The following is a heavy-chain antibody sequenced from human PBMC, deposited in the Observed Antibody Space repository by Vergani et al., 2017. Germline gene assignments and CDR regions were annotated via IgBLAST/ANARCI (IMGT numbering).Heavy chain of an antibody. D-gene: IGHD2-2*01. CDR2: INNNGGST. J-gene: IGHJ3*01. Sequence: EVQLLESGGGLVQPGGSLRLSCAASGFTFNSYAMTWVRQAPGKGLEWVSGINNNGGSTYYADSVKGRFTISRDKSKNTLYLQMTDLGAEDTATYYGAKVCGSTSCPYGGGAFDVWGHGTMVTVSS. CDR3: AKVCGSTSCPYGGGAFDV. V-gene: IGHV3-23*01. CDR1: GFTFNSYA.